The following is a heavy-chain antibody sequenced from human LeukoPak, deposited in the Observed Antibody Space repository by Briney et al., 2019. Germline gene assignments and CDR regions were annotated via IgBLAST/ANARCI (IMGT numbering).Heavy chain of an antibody. CDR2: IYYSGST. V-gene: IGHV4-59*01. CDR3: ARLYYETGGYYYIDY. J-gene: IGHJ4*02. Sequence: PSETMSLTCTVSGGSITSYYWSWIRQPPGKGLEYIGYIYYSGSTNYNPSLKSRVTISVDTSKNQFSLKLSSVTAADTAVYYCARLYYETGGYYYIDYWGQGTLVTVSS. CDR1: GGSITSYY. D-gene: IGHD3-22*01.